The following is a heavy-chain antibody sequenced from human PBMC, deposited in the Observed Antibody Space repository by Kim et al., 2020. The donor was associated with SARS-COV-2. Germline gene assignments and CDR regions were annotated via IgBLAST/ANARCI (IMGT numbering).Heavy chain of an antibody. J-gene: IGHJ4*02. Sequence: DYAAPVKGRFTISRDDSKNTLYLQMNSLKTEDTAMYYCTTSSGGATSFDYWGQGTLVTVSS. D-gene: IGHD1-26*01. V-gene: IGHV3-15*01. CDR3: TTSSGGATSFDY.